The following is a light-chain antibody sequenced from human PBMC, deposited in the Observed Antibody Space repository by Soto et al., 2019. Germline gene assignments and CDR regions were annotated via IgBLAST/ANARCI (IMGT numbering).Light chain of an antibody. CDR3: SSFTTSNTVI. CDR2: DVS. V-gene: IGLV2-14*03. CDR1: SSDVGDYNY. Sequence: QSVLTQPASVSGSPGQSITISCTATSSDVGDYNYVSWYQQHPGKAPKLMIYDVSNRPSGVSNRFSGSKSGNTASLTISGLQAEDEADYYCSSFTTSNTVIFGGGTKLTVL. J-gene: IGLJ2*01.